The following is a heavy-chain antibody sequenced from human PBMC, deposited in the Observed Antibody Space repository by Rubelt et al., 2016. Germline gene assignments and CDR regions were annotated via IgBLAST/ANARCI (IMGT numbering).Heavy chain of an antibody. J-gene: IGHJ1*01. CDR3: AKQYDSTGYYYRGYFHH. D-gene: IGHD3-22*01. V-gene: IGHV3-7*03. Sequence: QLVESGGGVVQPGKSLRLSCAASGFTFSSYAMHWVRQAPVKGLEWVANIKDDGSNKYSVDSVKGRFTISRDNAKNSVYLQMNSLRAEDTAVYYCAKQYDSTGYYYRGYFHHWGQGTLVTVSS. CDR1: GFTFSSYA. CDR2: IKDDGSNK.